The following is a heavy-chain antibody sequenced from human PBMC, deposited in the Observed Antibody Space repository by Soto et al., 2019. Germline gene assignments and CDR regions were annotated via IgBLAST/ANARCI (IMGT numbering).Heavy chain of an antibody. D-gene: IGHD6-19*01. J-gene: IGHJ4*02. CDR3: ARGRRRGSGWHWGVDY. Sequence: QVQLQQWGAGLLKPSETLSLTCAVYGGSFSGYYWSWIRQPPGKGLEWIGEINHSGSTNYNPSLKSRVTISVDTSKNQFSLKLSSVTAADTAVYYCARGRRRGSGWHWGVDYWGQGTLVTVSS. CDR1: GGSFSGYY. CDR2: INHSGST. V-gene: IGHV4-34*01.